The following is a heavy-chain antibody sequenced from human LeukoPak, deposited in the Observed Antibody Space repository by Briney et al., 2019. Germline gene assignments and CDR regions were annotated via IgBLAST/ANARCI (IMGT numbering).Heavy chain of an antibody. CDR3: ARVLTWYDAFDI. CDR2: IYYSGST. D-gene: IGHD2-15*01. J-gene: IGHJ3*02. V-gene: IGHV4-39*07. Sequence: SETLSLTCNVSGGSITSSSYYWGWIRQSSGKGLEWIGNIYYSGSTYYNPSLKSRVSMSVDTSKNQFSLKLSSVTAADTAVYYCARVLTWYDAFDIWGQGTMVTVYS. CDR1: GGSITSSSYY.